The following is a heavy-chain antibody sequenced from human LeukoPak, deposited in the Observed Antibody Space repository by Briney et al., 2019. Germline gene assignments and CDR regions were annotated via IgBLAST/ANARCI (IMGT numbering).Heavy chain of an antibody. CDR1: GFTFSNFW. Sequence: GGSLRLSCAVSGFTFSNFWMSWVRQAPGRGLEWVANIHPEGNEKYHVESVKGRSTISRDNTKNLLFLQMNGLRVEDTAVYYCARGDDFSGDHWGQGTLVTVSS. D-gene: IGHD1-1*01. J-gene: IGHJ4*02. CDR2: IHPEGNEK. V-gene: IGHV3-7*04. CDR3: ARGDDFSGDH.